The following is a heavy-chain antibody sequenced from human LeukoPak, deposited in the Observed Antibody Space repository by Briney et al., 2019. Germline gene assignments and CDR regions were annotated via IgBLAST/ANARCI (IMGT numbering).Heavy chain of an antibody. Sequence: GGSLRLSCAASGFTFSSYTMSWVRQAPGKGLEWVSTITTSDGNTYYADSVKGRFTVSRDNSKNTLYLQVNNLRAEDTAVYYCARGPNSNWSGLDFWGQGTLLTVSS. V-gene: IGHV3-23*01. J-gene: IGHJ4*02. CDR2: ITTSDGNT. CDR3: ARGPNSNWSGLDF. D-gene: IGHD6-6*01. CDR1: GFTFSSYT.